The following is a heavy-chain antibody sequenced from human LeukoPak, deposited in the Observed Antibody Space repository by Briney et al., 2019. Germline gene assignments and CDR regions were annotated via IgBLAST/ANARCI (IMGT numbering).Heavy chain of an antibody. CDR2: INPNSGGT. CDR3: ARASYYYDSSGYPGYYFDY. J-gene: IGHJ4*02. V-gene: IGHV1-2*02. D-gene: IGHD3-22*01. Sequence: VKVSCKASGYTFTDYYMHWVRQAPGQGLEWMGWINPNSGGTNYAQKFQGRVTMTRDTSISTAYMELSRLRSDDTAVYYCARASYYYDSSGYPGYYFDYWGQGTLVTVSS. CDR1: GYTFTDYY.